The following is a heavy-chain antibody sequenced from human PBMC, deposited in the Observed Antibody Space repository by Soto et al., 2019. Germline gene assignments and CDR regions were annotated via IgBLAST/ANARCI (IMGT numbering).Heavy chain of an antibody. D-gene: IGHD4-17*01. V-gene: IGHV4-30-4*08. CDR2: IYYTGST. CDR3: SRIQFGDGPSYYYYGMDV. J-gene: IGHJ6*02. Sequence: SESLCLTCTVSGGSFSSGDIYWSWHPQPPGKGLEWIGYIYYTGSTFNNPSLKSRVSISIDTSKTQFSLKLSSVTAADTAVYYCSRIQFGDGPSYYYYGMDVWGQGTTVTVSS. CDR1: GGSFSSGDIY.